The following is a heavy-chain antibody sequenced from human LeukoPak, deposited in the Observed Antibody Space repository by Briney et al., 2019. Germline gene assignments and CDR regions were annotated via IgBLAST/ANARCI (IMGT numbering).Heavy chain of an antibody. J-gene: IGHJ6*02. CDR1: GFTFSSYW. Sequence: GGSLRLSYAASGFTFSSYWMNWARQAPGKGLEWVASINHNGNVNYYVDSVKGRFTISRDNAKNSLYLQMSNLRAEDTAVYFCARGGGLDVWGQGATVTVSS. V-gene: IGHV3-7*03. CDR2: INHNGNVN. D-gene: IGHD3-16*01. CDR3: ARGGGLDV.